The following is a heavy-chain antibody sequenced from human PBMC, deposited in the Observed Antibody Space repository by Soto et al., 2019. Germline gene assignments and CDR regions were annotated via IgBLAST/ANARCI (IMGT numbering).Heavy chain of an antibody. J-gene: IGHJ6*02. CDR1: GYTLTELS. V-gene: IGHV1-24*01. D-gene: IGHD3-10*01. CDR2: FDPEDGET. CDR3: ATTRRIWFGERYGMDV. Sequence: GASVKVSCKVSGYTLTELSMHWVRQAPGKGLEWMGGFDPEDGETIYAQKFQGRVTMTEDTSTDTAYMELSSLRSEDTAVYYCATTRRIWFGERYGMDVWGQGTTVTVSS.